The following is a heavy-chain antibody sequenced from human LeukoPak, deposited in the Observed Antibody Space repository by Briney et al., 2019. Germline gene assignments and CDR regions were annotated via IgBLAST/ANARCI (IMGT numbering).Heavy chain of an antibody. CDR1: GFTFSSYG. CDR3: ARDLAWDAFDI. Sequence: PGRSLRLPCAASGFTFSSYGMHWVRQAPGKGLEWVAVISYDGSNKYYADSVKGRFTISRDNSKNTLYLQMNSLRAEDTAVYYCARDLAWDAFDIWGQGTMVTVSS. J-gene: IGHJ3*02. V-gene: IGHV3-30*03. CDR2: ISYDGSNK.